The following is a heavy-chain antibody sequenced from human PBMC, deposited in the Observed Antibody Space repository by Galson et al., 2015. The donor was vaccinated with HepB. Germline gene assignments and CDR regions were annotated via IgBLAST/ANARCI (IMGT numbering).Heavy chain of an antibody. D-gene: IGHD2-15*01. CDR3: TLLCSGSSCYGSAIGA. CDR2: IRSKASGETT. Sequence: SLRLSCAASGFTFGDYIMSWFRQAPGKGLEWVGFIRSKASGETTEYAASVKDRFTISRDDSKSIAYLQMNSLKTEDTAVYYCTLLCSGSSCYGSAIGARGQGTLVTVSS. CDR1: GFTFGDYI. V-gene: IGHV3-49*03. J-gene: IGHJ4*02.